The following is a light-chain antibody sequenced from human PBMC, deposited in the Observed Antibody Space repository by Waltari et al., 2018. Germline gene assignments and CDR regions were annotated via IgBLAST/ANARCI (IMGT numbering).Light chain of an antibody. V-gene: IGKV3-11*01. CDR2: DAS. CDR1: QRVSRS. J-gene: IGKJ2*01. CDR3: QQRSSLPLYT. Sequence: EVVLTQSPATLSLFPGERAILSCRPSQRVSRSLAWFQQKPGLAPRLLIYDASNRATGIPARFSGSGSGTDFTLTISSLEPEDFAVYYCQQRSSLPLYTFGQGTKLDLK.